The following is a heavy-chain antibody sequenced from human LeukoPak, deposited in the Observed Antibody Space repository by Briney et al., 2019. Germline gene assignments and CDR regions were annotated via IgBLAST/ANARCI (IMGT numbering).Heavy chain of an antibody. J-gene: IGHJ6*02. CDR2: ISYDGSHK. V-gene: IGHV3-30-3*01. CDR3: ARDWGILPYGMDV. Sequence: GRSLRLSCTASGFTLSSHAMHWVRQAPGKGLEWVAVISYDGSHKYYADSVKGRFTISRDNSKNTLYLQMNSLTAEDTAVYYCARDWGILPYGMDVWGQGTTVTVSS. CDR1: GFTLSSHA. D-gene: IGHD3-16*01.